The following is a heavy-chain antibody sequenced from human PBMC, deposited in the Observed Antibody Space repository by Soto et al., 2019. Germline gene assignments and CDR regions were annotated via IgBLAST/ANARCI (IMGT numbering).Heavy chain of an antibody. V-gene: IGHV4-31*03. D-gene: IGHD2-21*01. CDR2: IYYSGST. CDR3: ANDNVGHRSGGGMDV. J-gene: IGHJ6*02. CDR1: GGSISSGGYY. Sequence: PSETLSLTCTVSGGSISSGGYYWNWIRQHPGKGLEWIGYIYYSGSTYYNPSLKSRLTISVDTSKNQFSLKLTSVTAADTALYYCANDNVGHRSGGGMDVWGQGTTVTVSS.